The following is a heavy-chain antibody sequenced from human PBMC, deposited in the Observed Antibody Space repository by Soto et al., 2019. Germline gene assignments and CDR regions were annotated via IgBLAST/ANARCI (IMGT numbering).Heavy chain of an antibody. V-gene: IGHV4-30-4*08. Sequence: SETLSLTCTVSGGSISSGDYYWTWIRQPPGKGLEWLGYIYYDGTTYYNPSLKSRLTTSIDTSKNQFSLKLNSLTAADTAVYYCARDRRWLSRGPNNWFDPWGQGTLVTVSS. J-gene: IGHJ5*02. D-gene: IGHD2-21*01. CDR3: ARDRRWLSRGPNNWFDP. CDR1: GGSISSGDYY. CDR2: IYYDGTT.